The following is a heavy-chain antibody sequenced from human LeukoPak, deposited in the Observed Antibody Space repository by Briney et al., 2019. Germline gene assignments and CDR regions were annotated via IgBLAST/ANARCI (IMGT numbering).Heavy chain of an antibody. J-gene: IGHJ4*02. Sequence: GRSLRLSCAASGFTFSSYGMHWVRQAPGRGLEWVAVISYDGSNKYYADSVKGRFTISRDNSKNTLYLQMNSLRAEDTAVYLCAKTNYYGSGSQIDYWGQGTLVTVSS. CDR2: ISYDGSNK. V-gene: IGHV3-30*18. D-gene: IGHD3-10*01. CDR1: GFTFSSYG. CDR3: AKTNYYGSGSQIDY.